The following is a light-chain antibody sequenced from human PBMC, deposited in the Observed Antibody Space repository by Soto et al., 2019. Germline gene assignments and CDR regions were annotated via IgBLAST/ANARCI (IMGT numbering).Light chain of an antibody. CDR2: GAS. Sequence: EIVMTQSPATLSVSPGERVTLSCRASESLSTYLAWYQQKPGQAPRLLIYGASTKATGIPARFSGSGSATDFTLTISSLQSQYFAVYYCHRYNDWPFTFGQGTKLEI. V-gene: IGKV3-15*01. CDR3: HRYNDWPFT. J-gene: IGKJ2*01. CDR1: ESLSTY.